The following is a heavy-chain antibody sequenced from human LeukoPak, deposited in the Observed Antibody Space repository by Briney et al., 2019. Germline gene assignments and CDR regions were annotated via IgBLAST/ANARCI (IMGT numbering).Heavy chain of an antibody. V-gene: IGHV4-59*01. CDR2: IYYSGST. CDR1: GGSISSYY. J-gene: IGHJ4*02. CDR3: ARDRRWDCSSTSCSSQYVDY. D-gene: IGHD2-2*01. Sequence: KASETLSLTCTVSGGSISSYYWSWIRQPPGKGLEWIGYIYYSGSTNYNPSLKSRVTISVDTSKNQFSLKLSSVTAADMAVYYCARDRRWDCSSTSCSSQYVDYWGQGALVTVSS.